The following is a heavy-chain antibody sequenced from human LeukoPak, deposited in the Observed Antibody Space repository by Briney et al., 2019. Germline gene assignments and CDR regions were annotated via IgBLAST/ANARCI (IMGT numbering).Heavy chain of an antibody. CDR2: ISSSGSTI. CDR1: GFTFEDHG. J-gene: IGHJ6*04. CDR3: AELGITMIGGV. Sequence: GGSLRLSCEVSGFTFEDHGMSWVRQAPGKGLEWVSYISSSGSTIYYADSVKGRFTISRDNAKNSLYLQMNSLRAEDTAVYYCAELGITMIGGVWGKGTTVTISS. V-gene: IGHV3-48*03. D-gene: IGHD3-10*02.